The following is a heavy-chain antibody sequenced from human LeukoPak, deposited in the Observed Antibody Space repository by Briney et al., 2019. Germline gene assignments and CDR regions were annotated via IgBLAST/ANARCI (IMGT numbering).Heavy chain of an antibody. D-gene: IGHD2-15*01. J-gene: IGHJ4*02. CDR3: ARVRIGDIVVVVAATSFDY. CDR2: INHSGST. CDR1: GGSFSGYY. V-gene: IGHV4-34*01. Sequence: SETLSLTCGVYGGSFSGYYWSWLRQPPGKGLEWIGEINHSGSTYYNPSLKSRVTISVDTSKNQFSLKLSSVTAADTAVYYCARVRIGDIVVVVAATSFDYWGRGTLVTVSS.